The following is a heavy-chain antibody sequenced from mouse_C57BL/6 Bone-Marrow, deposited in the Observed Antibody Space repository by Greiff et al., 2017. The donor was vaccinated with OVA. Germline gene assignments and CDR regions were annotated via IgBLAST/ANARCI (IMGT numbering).Heavy chain of an antibody. CDR3: ARALGGNDAMDY. CDR1: GFTFSSYA. V-gene: IGHV5-4*03. Sequence: EVNLVESGGGLVKPGGSLKLSCAASGFTFSSYAMSWVRQTPEKRLEWVATISDGGSYTYYPDNVKGRFTISRDNAKNNLYLQMSHLKSEDTAMYYCARALGGNDAMDYWGQGTSVTVSS. J-gene: IGHJ4*01. D-gene: IGHD1-1*02. CDR2: ISDGGSYT.